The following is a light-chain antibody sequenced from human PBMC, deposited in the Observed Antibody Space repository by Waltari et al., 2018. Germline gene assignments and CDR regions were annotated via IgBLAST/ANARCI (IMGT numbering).Light chain of an antibody. V-gene: IGKV3-20*01. Sequence: EIVLTQSPGTLSLSPGEGATLSCRASQSVISTYLAWYQPKPGQAPRLLIYGASSRATGIADRFSGSGSGTDFTLTISRLEPEDFAVYYCQQYGSSPRTFGQGTKVEIK. CDR2: GAS. CDR3: QQYGSSPRT. J-gene: IGKJ1*01. CDR1: QSVISTY.